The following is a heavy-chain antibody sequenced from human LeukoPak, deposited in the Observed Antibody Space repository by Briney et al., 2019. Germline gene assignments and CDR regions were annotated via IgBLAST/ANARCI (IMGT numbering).Heavy chain of an antibody. D-gene: IGHD3-10*01. CDR3: ASIENYYGSGSYGSVDY. Sequence: GASVTVSFKASGYTFTGYYMHWVRQAPGQGLEWMGWINPNSGGTNYAQKFQGRVTMTRDTSISTAYMELSRLRSDDTAVYYCASIENYYGSGSYGSVDYWGQGTLVTVSS. CDR2: INPNSGGT. CDR1: GYTFTGYY. V-gene: IGHV1-2*02. J-gene: IGHJ4*02.